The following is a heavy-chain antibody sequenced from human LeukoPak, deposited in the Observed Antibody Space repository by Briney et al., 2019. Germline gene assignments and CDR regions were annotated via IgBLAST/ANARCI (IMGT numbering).Heavy chain of an antibody. D-gene: IGHD6-13*01. Sequence: SETLSLTCAVYGGSFSGYYWSWIRQPPGKGLEWIGEINHSGSTNYNPSLKSRVTISVDTSKNQFSLKLSSVTAADTAVYYCARDGVPLHSSSWYYWFDPWGQGTLVTVSS. V-gene: IGHV4-34*01. CDR2: INHSGST. J-gene: IGHJ5*02. CDR1: GGSFSGYY. CDR3: ARDGVPLHSSSWYYWFDP.